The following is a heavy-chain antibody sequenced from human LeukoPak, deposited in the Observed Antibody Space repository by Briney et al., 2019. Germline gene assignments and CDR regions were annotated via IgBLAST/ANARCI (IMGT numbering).Heavy chain of an antibody. CDR2: IYYSGST. CDR3: ARNVGDYFDY. D-gene: IGHD4-17*01. J-gene: IGHJ4*02. CDR1: GGSISSDY. V-gene: IGHV4-59*08. Sequence: PSETLSLTCTVSGGSISSDYWSWIRQPPGKGLEWIGYIYYSGSTNYNPSLKSRVTISVDTSKNQFSLKLSSVTAADTAVYYCARNVGDYFDYWGQGTLVTVSS.